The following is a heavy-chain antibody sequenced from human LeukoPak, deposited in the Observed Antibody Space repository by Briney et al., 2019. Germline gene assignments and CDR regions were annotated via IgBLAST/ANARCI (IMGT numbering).Heavy chain of an antibody. D-gene: IGHD3-9*01. Sequence: GASVKVSCKASGGTFSSYGISWVRQAPGQGLEWMGWISAYDGNTNYAQKLQGRVTMTTDTSTSTAYMELRSLRSDDTAVYYCARGLDTFFDYWGQGALVIVSS. CDR1: GGTFSSYG. CDR3: ARGLDTFFDY. J-gene: IGHJ4*02. V-gene: IGHV1-18*01. CDR2: ISAYDGNT.